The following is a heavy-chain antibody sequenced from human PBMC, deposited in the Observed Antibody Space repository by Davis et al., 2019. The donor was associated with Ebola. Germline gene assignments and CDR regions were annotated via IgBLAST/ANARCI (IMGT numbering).Heavy chain of an antibody. CDR2: ISYDGSNK. V-gene: IGHV3-30-3*01. CDR3: ARWAGSSSESSWFDP. J-gene: IGHJ5*02. CDR1: GFTFSSYA. Sequence: GESLKISCAASGFTFSSYAMHWVRQAPGKGLEWVAVISYDGSNKYYADSVKGRFTISRDNSKNTLYLQMNSLRAEDTAVYYCARWAGSSSESSWFDPWGQGTLVTVSS. D-gene: IGHD6-6*01.